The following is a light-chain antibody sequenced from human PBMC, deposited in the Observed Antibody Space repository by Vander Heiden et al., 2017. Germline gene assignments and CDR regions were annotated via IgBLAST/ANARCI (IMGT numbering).Light chain of an antibody. V-gene: IGKV3-20*01. J-gene: IGKJ5*01. CDR3: QQYGNSPTT. CDR2: GAS. Sequence: EIVFTQSPGTLSLSVGERATLSCRASQRISSNNLAWYQQKPGQAPRLLIYGASSRATGIPDRFSGSGSGTDFTFTISRLEPEDFALYFCQQYGNSPTTFGQGTRLENK. CDR1: QRISSNN.